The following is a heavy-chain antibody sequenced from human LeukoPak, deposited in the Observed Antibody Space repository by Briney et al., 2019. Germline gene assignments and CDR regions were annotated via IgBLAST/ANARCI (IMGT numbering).Heavy chain of an antibody. V-gene: IGHV4-31*03. CDR1: GGSISRGRYY. J-gene: IGHJ3*02. Sequence: SETLSLTCTVSGGSISRGRYYWSWIRQHPGKGLEYIGYIYYSGSIYYKPSLKSRVTISLDPSKNQFSLKLSSVTAADTAVYYCARDRGYSYGCDAFDIWGQGTMVTVSS. CDR3: ARDRGYSYGCDAFDI. CDR2: IYYSGSI. D-gene: IGHD5-18*01.